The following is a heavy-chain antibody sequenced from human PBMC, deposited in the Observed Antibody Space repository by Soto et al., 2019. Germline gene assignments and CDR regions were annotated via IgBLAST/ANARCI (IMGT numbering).Heavy chain of an antibody. CDR1: GGSISSSSYY. J-gene: IGHJ6*02. CDR2: IDYSGST. CDR3: ARLLPHNYYGMDV. Sequence: QLQLQESGTGLGKPSETLSLTCTVSGGSISSSSYYWGWIRQPPGKGLEWIGSIDYSGSTYYNPSLKSRVTISVDTSKNQFSLKLSSVTAADTAVYYCARLLPHNYYGMDVWGQGTTVTVSS. V-gene: IGHV4-39*01. D-gene: IGHD2-15*01.